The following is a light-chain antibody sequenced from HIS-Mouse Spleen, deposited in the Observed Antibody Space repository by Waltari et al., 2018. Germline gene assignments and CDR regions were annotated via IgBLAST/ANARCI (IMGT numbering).Light chain of an antibody. Sequence: QSALTQPASVSGSPGQSLPISRTGTSRYVGGSTYASWYQHHPGKAPKLMIYDVSNRPSGVSNRFSGSKSGNTASLTISGLQAEDEADYYCSSYTSSSTVFGGGTKLTVL. CDR2: DVS. CDR1: SRYVGGSTY. V-gene: IGLV2-14*03. CDR3: SSYTSSSTV. J-gene: IGLJ2*01.